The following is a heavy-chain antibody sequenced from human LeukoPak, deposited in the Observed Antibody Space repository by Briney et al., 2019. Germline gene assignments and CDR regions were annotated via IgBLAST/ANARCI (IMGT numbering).Heavy chain of an antibody. Sequence: GGSLRLSCAASGFTFSSYAMSWVRQAPGKGLEWVSAISGNGGNTFYADSVKGRFTITRDNSQNTLYVQMNSLRAEDTAVYYCAKGSRFGVVIIPYFDDWGQGTLVTVSS. V-gene: IGHV3-23*01. CDR2: ISGNGGNT. J-gene: IGHJ4*02. CDR1: GFTFSSYA. D-gene: IGHD3-3*01. CDR3: AKGSRFGVVIIPYFDD.